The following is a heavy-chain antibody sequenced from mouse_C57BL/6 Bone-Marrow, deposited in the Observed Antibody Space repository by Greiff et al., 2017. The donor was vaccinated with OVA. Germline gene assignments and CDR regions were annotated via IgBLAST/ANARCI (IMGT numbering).Heavy chain of an antibody. J-gene: IGHJ3*01. CDR3: ARGVLWDEAY. CDR1: GYTFTSYW. Sequence: QVQLQQSGAELVKPGASVKLSCKASGYTFTSYWMQWVKQRPGQGLEWIGEIDPSDSYTNYNQKFKGKATLTVDTSSSTAYMQLSSLTSEDSAVYYCARGVLWDEAYWGQGTLVTVSA. CDR2: IDPSDSYT. D-gene: IGHD4-1*01. V-gene: IGHV1-50*01.